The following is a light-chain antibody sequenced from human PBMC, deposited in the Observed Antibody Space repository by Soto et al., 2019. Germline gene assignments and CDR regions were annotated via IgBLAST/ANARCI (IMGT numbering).Light chain of an antibody. V-gene: IGKV3-15*01. CDR1: QSVSSN. Sequence: EIVMTQSPATLSVSPGERATLSCRASQSVSSNLAWHQQAPGQAPRLLIYGASTRATGIPARFSGSGSGTEFTFTISSLQSEDFVVYYCQQYSNWPYTFGQGTKLEIK. CDR2: GAS. CDR3: QQYSNWPYT. J-gene: IGKJ2*01.